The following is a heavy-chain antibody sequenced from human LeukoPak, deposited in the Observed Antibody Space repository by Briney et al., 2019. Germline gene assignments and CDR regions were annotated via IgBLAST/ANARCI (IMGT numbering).Heavy chain of an antibody. V-gene: IGHV3-30*02. CDR3: AKDPAWSSSWYYFDY. CDR2: IRYDGSNK. D-gene: IGHD6-13*01. Sequence: GGSLRLSCAASGFTFSSYGMHWVRQAPGKGLEWVAFIRYDGSNKYYADSVKGRFTISRDNSKNMLYLQMNSLRAEDTAVYYCAKDPAWSSSWYYFDYWGQGTLVTVSS. J-gene: IGHJ4*02. CDR1: GFTFSSYG.